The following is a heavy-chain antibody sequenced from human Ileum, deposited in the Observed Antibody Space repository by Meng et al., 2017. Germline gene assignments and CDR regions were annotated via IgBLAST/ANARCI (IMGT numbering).Heavy chain of an antibody. J-gene: IGHJ4*02. CDR1: GDSISSGNW. V-gene: IGHV4-4*02. D-gene: IGHD5-12*01. CDR3: ARGIGDIRVGFDY. Sequence: QGRLPGPGPGLVHASGTLSLTCAGSGDSISSGNWWNWVRQSPGKGLEWIGEIFHGGTTNYNPSLKNRVTLLMDKSKNQFSLQLTSVTAADTAVFYCARGIGDIRVGFDYWGQGILVTVSS. CDR2: IFHGGTT.